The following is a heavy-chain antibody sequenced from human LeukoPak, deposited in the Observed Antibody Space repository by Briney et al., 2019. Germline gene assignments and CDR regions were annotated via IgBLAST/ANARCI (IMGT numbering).Heavy chain of an antibody. CDR2: IRYDGSNK. Sequence: GGSLRLSCAASGFTFSSDGMHLVRQAPGQGLDWVAFIRYDGSNKYYADSVKGRFTISRDNSKNTLYLQMNSLRAEDTAVYYCAKSFRITMVRGVIDYWGQGTLVTVSS. V-gene: IGHV3-30*02. J-gene: IGHJ4*02. CDR3: AKSFRITMVRGVIDY. D-gene: IGHD3-10*01. CDR1: GFTFSSDG.